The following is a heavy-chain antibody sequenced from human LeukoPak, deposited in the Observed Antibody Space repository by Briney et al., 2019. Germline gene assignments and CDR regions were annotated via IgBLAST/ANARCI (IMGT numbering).Heavy chain of an antibody. CDR1: GFTFSSYA. Sequence: GGSLRLSCAASGFTFSSYAMHWVRQAPGKGLEWVAVISYDGSNKYYADSVKGRFTISRDNSKNTLYLQMNSLRAEDTAVYYCARDIVATIGGGLFDYWGQGTLVTVSS. CDR3: ARDIVATIGGGLFDY. D-gene: IGHD5-12*01. CDR2: ISYDGSNK. J-gene: IGHJ4*02. V-gene: IGHV3-30*04.